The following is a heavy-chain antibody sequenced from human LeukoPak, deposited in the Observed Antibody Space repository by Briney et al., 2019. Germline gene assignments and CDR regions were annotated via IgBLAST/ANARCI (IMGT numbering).Heavy chain of an antibody. CDR2: IYSSGST. Sequence: GGSPRLSCAASGLTVSSTYMSWVRHAPGKGLEWVSLIYSSGSTYYADSVKGRFSISRDNSKNTLFLLMNSLTAEDTAMYYCTRTFLSGDGYKVGYFDDWGQGTLVTVSS. V-gene: IGHV3-53*01. D-gene: IGHD5-24*01. CDR3: TRTFLSGDGYKVGYFDD. J-gene: IGHJ4*02. CDR1: GLTVSSTY.